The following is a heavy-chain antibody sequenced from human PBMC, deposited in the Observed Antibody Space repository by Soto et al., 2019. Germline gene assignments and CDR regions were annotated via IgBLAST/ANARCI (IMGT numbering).Heavy chain of an antibody. J-gene: IGHJ4*02. CDR2: IYYSGST. D-gene: IGHD5-12*01. V-gene: IGHV4-30-4*01. CDR3: ASLRLSGYDLECFDY. Sequence: PSETLSRTCTVSGGSISSGDYYWSWIRQPPGKGLEWIGYIYYSGSTYYNPSLKSRVTISVDTSKNQFSLKLSSVTAADTAVYYCASLRLSGYDLECFDYWGQGTLVTVSS. CDR1: GGSISSGDYY.